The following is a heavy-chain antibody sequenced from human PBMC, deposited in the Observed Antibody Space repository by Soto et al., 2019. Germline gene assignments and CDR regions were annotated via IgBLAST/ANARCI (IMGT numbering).Heavy chain of an antibody. CDR1: GYTFTSYY. V-gene: IGHV1-46*01. Sequence: ASVKVSCKAYGYTFTSYYMHWVRQAPGQGLEWMGIINPSGGSTSYAQKFQGRVTMTRDTSTSTVYMELSSLRSEDTAVYYCARDPEYGSYLGWFDPWGQGTLVTVSS. CDR2: INPSGGST. D-gene: IGHD6-6*01. J-gene: IGHJ5*02. CDR3: ARDPEYGSYLGWFDP.